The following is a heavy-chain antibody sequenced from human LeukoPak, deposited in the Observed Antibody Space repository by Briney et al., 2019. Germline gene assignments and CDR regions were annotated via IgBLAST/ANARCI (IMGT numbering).Heavy chain of an antibody. CDR2: VKEDGTTK. V-gene: IGHV3-7*01. D-gene: IGHD2-15*01. Sequence: GGSLRLSCAASGFSFTNYWMSWVRQAPGKGLEWVANVKEDGTTKQYVDSVKGRFTISRDNVKNSLYLQMDSLRAEDTAVYYCVSQEVVPHWGQGTLVSVSS. CDR3: VSQEVVPH. J-gene: IGHJ4*02. CDR1: GFSFTNYW.